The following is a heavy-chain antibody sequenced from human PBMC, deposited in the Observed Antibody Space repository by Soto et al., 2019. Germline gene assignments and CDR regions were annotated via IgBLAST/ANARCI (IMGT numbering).Heavy chain of an antibody. J-gene: IGHJ5*02. CDR3: ARVGPWVPYYYDSSPYTFENWFDP. Sequence: PSETLSLTCAVSGYSISSGYYWCWLRQPPGKGLEWIGVIYHGVSTYYNPSLNSRVTLSIEMTNNHVSLILNSVTAAETAVYYCARVGPWVPYYYDSSPYTFENWFDPWGQGTLVTVSS. CDR2: IYHGVST. CDR1: GYSISSGYY. D-gene: IGHD3-22*01. V-gene: IGHV4-38-2*01.